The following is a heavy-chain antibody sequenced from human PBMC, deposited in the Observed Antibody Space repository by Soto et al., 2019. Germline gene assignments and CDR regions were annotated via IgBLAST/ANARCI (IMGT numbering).Heavy chain of an antibody. D-gene: IGHD3-16*02. CDR2: ISAYNGNT. V-gene: IGHV1-18*01. J-gene: IGHJ4*02. CDR1: GYTFTSYG. CDR3: ARVRLGELSRKAYFDY. Sequence: ASVKVSCKASGYTFTSYGISWVRQAPGQGLEWMGWISAYNGNTTYAQKLQGRVTMTTDTSTSTAYMELRSLRSDDTAVYYCARVRLGELSRKAYFDYWGQGTLVTVSS.